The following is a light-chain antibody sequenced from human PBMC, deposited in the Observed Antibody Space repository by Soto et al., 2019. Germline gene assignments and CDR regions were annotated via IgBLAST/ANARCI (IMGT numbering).Light chain of an antibody. CDR2: GAS. V-gene: IGKV3-20*01. Sequence: EIVLTQSPATLSVSPGERATLSCRASQSVSSDLAWYHQKPGQAPRLLIYGASSRATGIPDRFSGSGSGTDFTLTISRLEPEDFAVYYCQQYGSSPLTFGRGTKVDIK. CDR1: QSVSSD. CDR3: QQYGSSPLT. J-gene: IGKJ4*01.